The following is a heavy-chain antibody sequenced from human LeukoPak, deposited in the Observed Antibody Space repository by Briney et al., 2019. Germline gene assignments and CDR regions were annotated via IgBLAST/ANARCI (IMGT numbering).Heavy chain of an antibody. CDR3: ARETTMVRGGGDAFDI. V-gene: IGHV4-59*01. J-gene: IGHJ3*02. D-gene: IGHD3-10*01. CDR1: GGSISSYY. CDR2: IYYSGST. Sequence: SETLSLTCTVSGGSISSYYWSWIRQPPGKGLEWIRYIYYSGSTNYNPSLKSRVTISVDTSKNQFSLRLSSVTAADTAVYYCARETTMVRGGGDAFDIWGQGTMVTVSS.